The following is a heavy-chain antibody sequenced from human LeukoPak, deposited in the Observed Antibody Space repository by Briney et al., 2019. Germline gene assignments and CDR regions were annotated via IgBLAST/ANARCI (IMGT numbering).Heavy chain of an antibody. CDR2: IYYSGST. J-gene: IGHJ4*02. V-gene: IGHV4-59*12. CDR1: GGSISSYY. Sequence: SETLSLTCTVSGGSISSYYWSWLRQPPGKGLEWIGYIYYSGSTNYNPSLKSRVTISVDTSKNQFSLKLSSVTAADTAVYYCARDPAYSSSSLDYWGQGTLVTVSS. CDR3: ARDPAYSSSSLDY. D-gene: IGHD6-6*01.